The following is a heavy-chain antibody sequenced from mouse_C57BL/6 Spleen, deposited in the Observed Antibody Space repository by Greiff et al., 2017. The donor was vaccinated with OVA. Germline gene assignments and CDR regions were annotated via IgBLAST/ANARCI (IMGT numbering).Heavy chain of an antibody. CDR2: ISYDGSN. CDR3: ARVYYDYDDAMDY. D-gene: IGHD2-4*01. V-gene: IGHV3-6*01. CDR1: GYSITSGYY. J-gene: IGHJ4*01. Sequence: EVQLVESGPGLVKPSQSLSLTCSVTGYSITSGYYWNWIRQFPGNKLEWMGYISYDGSNNYNPSLKNRISITRDTSKNQFFLKLNSVTTEDTATYYCARVYYDYDDAMDYWGQGTSVTVSS.